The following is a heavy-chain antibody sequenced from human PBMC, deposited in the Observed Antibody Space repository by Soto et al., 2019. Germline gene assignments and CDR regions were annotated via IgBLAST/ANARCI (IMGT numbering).Heavy chain of an antibody. CDR3: ARDPGKTIGSYFDY. J-gene: IGHJ4*02. CDR2: INAGNGNT. V-gene: IGHV1-3*01. Sequence: ASVKVSCKASGYTFTSYAMHWVRQAPGQRLEWLGWINAGNGNTKYSQKFQGRVTIARDTSASTAYMELSSLRSEDTAVYFCARDPGKTIGSYFDYWGQGTLVTVSS. CDR1: GYTFTSYA. D-gene: IGHD1-26*01.